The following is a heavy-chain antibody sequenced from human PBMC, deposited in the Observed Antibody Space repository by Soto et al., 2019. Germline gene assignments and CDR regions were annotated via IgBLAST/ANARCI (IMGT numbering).Heavy chain of an antibody. CDR3: ASTYYYDSSGYLFDY. V-gene: IGHV3-74*01. CDR2: INSDGSST. J-gene: IGHJ4*02. D-gene: IGHD3-22*01. Sequence: GGSLRLSCAASGFTFSSYWMYWVRQAPGKGLVWVSRINSDGSSTSYADSVKGRFTISRDNAKNTLYLQMNSLRAEDTAVYYCASTYYYDSSGYLFDYWGQGTLVTVSS. CDR1: GFTFSSYW.